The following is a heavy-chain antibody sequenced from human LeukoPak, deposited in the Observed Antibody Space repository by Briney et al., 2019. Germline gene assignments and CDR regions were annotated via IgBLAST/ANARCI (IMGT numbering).Heavy chain of an antibody. V-gene: IGHV4-34*01. D-gene: IGHD3-22*01. CDR2: INHSGST. CDR3: ARGRTSIYYYDSSGYYSYFDY. J-gene: IGHJ4*02. CDR1: GGSFSGYY. Sequence: PSETLSLTCAVYGGSFSGYYWSWIRQPPGKGLEWIGEINHSGSTNYNPSLKSRVTISVDTSKNQFSLKLSSVTAADTAVYYCARGRTSIYYYDSSGYYSYFDYWGQGALVTVSS.